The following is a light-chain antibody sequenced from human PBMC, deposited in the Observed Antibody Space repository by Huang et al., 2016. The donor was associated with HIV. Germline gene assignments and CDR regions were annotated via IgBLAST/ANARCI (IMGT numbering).Light chain of an antibody. J-gene: IGKJ5*01. CDR1: QSVSSN. CDR3: QQYNNWPPIT. CDR2: GAS. Sequence: EIVMTQSPVSLSVSPGERATLSCRASQSVSSNLAWYPQKPGQAPRLLIYGASTRATGVPARFSGSGSGTEFTLTISSLQSEDFALYYCQQYNNWPPITFGQGTRLEIK. V-gene: IGKV3-15*01.